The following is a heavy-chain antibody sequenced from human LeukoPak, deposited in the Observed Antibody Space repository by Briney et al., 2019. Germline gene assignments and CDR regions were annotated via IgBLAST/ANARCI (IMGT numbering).Heavy chain of an antibody. D-gene: IGHD5-18*01. J-gene: IGHJ4*02. V-gene: IGHV1-46*01. CDR1: GYTFTSYY. CDR2: INPSGGSS. Sequence: GASMKVSCKASGYTFTSYYMHWVRQAPGQGLEWMGVINPSGGSSSYAQKFQGRVTMTRDLSTSTVYMELSSLISDDTAVYYCARVKAQLWYDYWGQGTLVTVSS. CDR3: ARVKAQLWYDY.